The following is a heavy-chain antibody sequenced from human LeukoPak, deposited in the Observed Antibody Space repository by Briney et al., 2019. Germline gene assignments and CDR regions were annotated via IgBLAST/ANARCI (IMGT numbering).Heavy chain of an antibody. CDR1: GFTFSSYE. V-gene: IGHV3-48*03. CDR2: ISSSGSTI. J-gene: IGHJ4*02. Sequence: GGSLRLSCAASGFTFSSYEMNWVHQAPGKGLEWVSYISSSGSTIYYADSVKGRFTISRDNAKNSLYLQMNSLRAEDTAVYYCARAIRYCSGGSCYPAARGFDYWGQGTLVTVSS. CDR3: ARAIRYCSGGSCYPAARGFDY. D-gene: IGHD2-15*01.